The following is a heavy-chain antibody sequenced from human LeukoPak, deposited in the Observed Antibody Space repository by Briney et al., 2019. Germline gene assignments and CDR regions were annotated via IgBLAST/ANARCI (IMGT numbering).Heavy chain of an antibody. CDR1: GFTFDSYG. Sequence: GGSLRLSCAASGFTFDSYGFHWVRQAPGKGLEWVAVTRFDGSIKQYADSVKGRFTISRDDSKNTLYLQMNFLKSEDTAVYYCARWGGTRQYYFDYWGQGTLVTVSS. V-gene: IGHV3-33*08. J-gene: IGHJ4*02. D-gene: IGHD1-1*01. CDR3: ARWGGTRQYYFDY. CDR2: TRFDGSIK.